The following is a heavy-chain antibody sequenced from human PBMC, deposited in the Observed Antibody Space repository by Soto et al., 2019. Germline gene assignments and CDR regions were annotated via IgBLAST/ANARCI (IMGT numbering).Heavy chain of an antibody. D-gene: IGHD3-22*01. CDR1: GFTFSNAW. CDR3: ATPIATVPYYYDSSGYY. CDR2: IKSKTDGGTT. J-gene: IGHJ4*02. V-gene: IGHV3-15*07. Sequence: EVQLVESGGGLVKPGGSLRLSCAASGFTFSNAWMNWVRQAPGKGLEWVGRIKSKTDGGTTDYAAPVKGRFTISRDDSKNTLYLQMNSLKTEDTAVYYCATPIATVPYYYDSSGYYWGQGTLVTVSS.